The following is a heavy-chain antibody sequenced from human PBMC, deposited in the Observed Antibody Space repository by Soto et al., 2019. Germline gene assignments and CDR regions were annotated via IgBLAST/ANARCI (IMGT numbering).Heavy chain of an antibody. J-gene: IGHJ5*02. V-gene: IGHV4-39*01. CDR2: IYYSGST. Sequence: SETLSLTCAVSGGSISSRSYYWGWIRQPPGKGLKWIGSIYYSGSTYYNPSLKSRVTISVDTSKNQFSLKLSSVTAADTAVYYCARGTYYYGSGSHTWGQGTLVTVSS. CDR1: GGSISSRSYY. CDR3: ARGTYYYGSGSHT. D-gene: IGHD3-10*01.